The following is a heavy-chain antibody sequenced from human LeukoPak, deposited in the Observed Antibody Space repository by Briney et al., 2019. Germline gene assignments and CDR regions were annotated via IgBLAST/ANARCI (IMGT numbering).Heavy chain of an antibody. V-gene: IGHV3-7*03. Sequence: PGGSLRLSCAASGFTFSSYWMSWVRQAPGKGLEWVANIKQDGSEKYYVDSVKGRFTISRDNAKNSLYLQMNSLRAEDTAMYYCAEDATGYSSGGGYFDYWGQGALVTVSS. CDR2: IKQDGSEK. CDR1: GFTFSSYW. J-gene: IGHJ4*02. CDR3: AEDATGYSSGGGYFDY. D-gene: IGHD6-19*01.